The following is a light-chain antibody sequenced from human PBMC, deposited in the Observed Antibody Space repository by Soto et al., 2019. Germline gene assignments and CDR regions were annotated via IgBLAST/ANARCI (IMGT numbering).Light chain of an antibody. CDR1: QSVSYY. CDR2: DAS. V-gene: IGKV3-11*01. J-gene: IGKJ4*01. CDR3: QQRSAWPLS. Sequence: EIVLTQSPAILSLSPGERATLSCRASQSVSYYLAWYRQKPGQAPRLLIYDASTRATGIPARFSGSGSGTDFTLTISSLEPEDFALYYCQQRSAWPLSFGGGTKVEI.